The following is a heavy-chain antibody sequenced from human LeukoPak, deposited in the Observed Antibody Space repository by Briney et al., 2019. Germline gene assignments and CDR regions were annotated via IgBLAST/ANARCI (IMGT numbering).Heavy chain of an antibody. Sequence: SETLSLTCTVSGGSISSYYWSWIRQPAGKGLEWIGRIYTSGSVNYNPSLKSRITMSVDTSKNQFSLKLSSVTAADTAVYYCARDLGYSSSSLDAFDIWGQGTMVTVSS. CDR2: IYTSGSV. D-gene: IGHD6-13*01. CDR3: ARDLGYSSSSLDAFDI. CDR1: GGSISSYY. V-gene: IGHV4-4*07. J-gene: IGHJ3*02.